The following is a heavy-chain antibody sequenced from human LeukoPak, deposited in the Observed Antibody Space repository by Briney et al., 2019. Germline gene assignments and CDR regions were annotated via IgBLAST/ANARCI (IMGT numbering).Heavy chain of an antibody. D-gene: IGHD2-15*01. CDR2: IIPIFGTA. CDR1: GYTFTSYG. V-gene: IGHV1-69*05. Sequence: ASVKVSCKASGYTFTSYGISWVRQAPGQGLEWMGGIIPIFGTANYAQKFQGRVTITTDESTSTAYMELSSLRSEDTAVYYCARDGVRYCSGGSCYGGYNWFDPWGQGTLVTVSS. CDR3: ARDGVRYCSGGSCYGGYNWFDP. J-gene: IGHJ5*02.